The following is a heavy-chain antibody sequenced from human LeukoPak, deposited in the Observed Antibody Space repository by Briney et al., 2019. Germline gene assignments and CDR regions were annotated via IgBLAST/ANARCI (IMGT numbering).Heavy chain of an antibody. CDR1: GDSISGYY. CDR2: IYYSGRT. D-gene: IGHD1-26*01. CDR3: ARSGSTAFDY. J-gene: IGHJ4*02. Sequence: SETLSLTCTVSGDSISGYYWSWIRQPPGKGLEWIGYIYYSGRTSYNPSLKSRVTISVDTSKNQFSLNLTSVTAADTAVYYCARSGSTAFDYWGQGTLVTVSS. V-gene: IGHV4-59*01.